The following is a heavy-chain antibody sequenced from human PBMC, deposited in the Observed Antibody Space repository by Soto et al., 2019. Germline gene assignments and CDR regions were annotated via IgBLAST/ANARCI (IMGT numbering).Heavy chain of an antibody. CDR2: IYHSGST. J-gene: IGHJ6*02. Sequence: SETLSLTCAVSGGSISSGGYSWSWIRQPPGKGLEWIGYIYHSGSTYHTPALKSRVTLSVDTSKNQFSLNLNSVTAADTAVYYCARGGIPPSGYGIAYAMDVWGQGTTVTVSS. CDR1: GGSISSGGYS. CDR3: ARGGIPPSGYGIAYAMDV. V-gene: IGHV4-30-2*01. D-gene: IGHD1-26*01.